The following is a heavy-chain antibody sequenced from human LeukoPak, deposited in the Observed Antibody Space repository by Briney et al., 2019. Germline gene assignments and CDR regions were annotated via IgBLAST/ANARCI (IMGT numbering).Heavy chain of an antibody. V-gene: IGHV3-48*03. CDR3: AKDQLRVVGAVRSAFDI. Sequence: LVQPGGSLRLSCAASGFTFSSYEMNWVRQAPGKGLEWVSYISSSCSTIYYADSVKGRFTVSRDNAKNALYLQMNSLRAEDTAVYYCAKDQLRVVGAVRSAFDIWGQGTMVTVSS. D-gene: IGHD1-26*01. CDR2: ISSSCSTI. J-gene: IGHJ3*02. CDR1: GFTFSSYE.